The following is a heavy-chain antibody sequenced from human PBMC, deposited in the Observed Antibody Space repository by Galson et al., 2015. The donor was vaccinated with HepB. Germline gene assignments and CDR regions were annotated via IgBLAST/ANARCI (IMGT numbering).Heavy chain of an antibody. Sequence: SLRLSCAASGFTFSSYEMNWVRQAPGKGLEWVSYISSSGSTIYYADSVKGRFTISRDNAKNSLYLQMNSLRAEDTAVYYCARDDSGYDSLFDYWGQGTLVTVSS. D-gene: IGHD5-12*01. CDR3: ARDDSGYDSLFDY. V-gene: IGHV3-48*03. CDR1: GFTFSSYE. CDR2: ISSSGSTI. J-gene: IGHJ4*02.